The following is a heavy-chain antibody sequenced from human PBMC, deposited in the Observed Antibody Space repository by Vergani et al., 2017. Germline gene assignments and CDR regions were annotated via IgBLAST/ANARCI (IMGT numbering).Heavy chain of an antibody. CDR2: ISSSSAYI. D-gene: IGHD3-10*01. CDR1: GISFSNYT. CDR3: ARDGFGEFGYYYYYGMDV. V-gene: IGHV3-21*02. J-gene: IGHJ6*02. Sequence: EAQLVESGGGAVKPGGSLRLSCTASGISFSNYTINWVRQAPGKGLEWVASISSSSAYIDYVDSVKGRFTISRDNAKNSLYLQMNSLRAEDTAVYYCARDGFGEFGYYYYYGMDVWGQGTTVTVSS.